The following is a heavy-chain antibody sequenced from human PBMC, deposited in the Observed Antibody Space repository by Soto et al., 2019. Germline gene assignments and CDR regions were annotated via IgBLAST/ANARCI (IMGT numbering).Heavy chain of an antibody. V-gene: IGHV4-59*01. D-gene: IGHD5-18*01. CDR1: GGSISSYY. CDR3: ARDSTPAAMTMVNWFDP. J-gene: IGHJ5*02. CDR2: IYYSGST. Sequence: PSETLSLTCTVSGGSISSYYWSWIRQPPGKGLEWIGYIYYSGSTNYNPSLKSRVTISVDTSKNQFSLKLSSVTAADTAVYYCARDSTPAAMTMVNWFDPWGQGTLVTVSS.